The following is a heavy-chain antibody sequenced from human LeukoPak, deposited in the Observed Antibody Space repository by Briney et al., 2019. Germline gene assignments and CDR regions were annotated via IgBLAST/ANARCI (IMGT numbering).Heavy chain of an antibody. V-gene: IGHV5-51*01. D-gene: IGHD1-26*01. CDR3: ATPRGEWELLPSN. Sequence: GESLKISCKTSGYRFTSFWIGWVRQMPGKGLEWMGVIYPVDSDTRYNPPFQGQVTISADKSISTAYLQWTSLKASDTAMYYCATPRGEWELLPSNWGQGTMVTVSS. CDR1: GYRFTSFW. CDR2: IYPVDSDT. J-gene: IGHJ3*01.